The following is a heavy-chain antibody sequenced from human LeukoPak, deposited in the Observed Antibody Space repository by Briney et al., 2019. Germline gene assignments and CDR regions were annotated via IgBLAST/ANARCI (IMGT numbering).Heavy chain of an antibody. D-gene: IGHD2-21*02. CDR3: ARVGGEGDSLDY. V-gene: IGHV4-34*01. J-gene: IGHJ4*02. Sequence: PSETLSLTCAVYGGSFSGYYWSWIRQPPGKGLEWIGEINHSGSTNYNPSLKSRVTISVDTSKNQFSLKLSSVTAADTAVYYCARVGGEGDSLDYWGQGTLVTVSS. CDR1: GGSFSGYY. CDR2: INHSGST.